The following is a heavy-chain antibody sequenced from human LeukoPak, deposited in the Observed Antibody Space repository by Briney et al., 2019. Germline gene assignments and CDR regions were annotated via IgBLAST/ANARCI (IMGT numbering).Heavy chain of an antibody. CDR1: RFTFSSYW. Sequence: GRTLRLSCAASRFTFSSYWMSWVRQAPGKGLECVANINQHGSERYYVASVKGPYTISRDNAKNSLYLQMNSLRAEDTVVYYCARDMAYCGGDCYRQYWYFDLWGRGTLVTVSS. D-gene: IGHD2-21*02. CDR3: ARDMAYCGGDCYRQYWYFDL. J-gene: IGHJ2*01. V-gene: IGHV3-7*01. CDR2: INQHGSER.